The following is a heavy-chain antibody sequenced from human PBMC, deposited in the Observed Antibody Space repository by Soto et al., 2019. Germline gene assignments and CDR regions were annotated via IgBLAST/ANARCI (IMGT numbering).Heavy chain of an antibody. CDR2: IYHSGNT. D-gene: IGHD3-16*01. Sequence: KPSETLSLTCAVSGGSINSGGYSWSWVRQPPGKGLEWIGYIYHSGNTYYNPSLKNRVTISVDRSKNHFSLKLSSVTAADTAVYYCAIFLGVRRPSWYFDSCGPGALVTVSS. CDR1: GGSINSGGYS. V-gene: IGHV4-30-2*01. J-gene: IGHJ4*02. CDR3: AIFLGVRRPSWYFDS.